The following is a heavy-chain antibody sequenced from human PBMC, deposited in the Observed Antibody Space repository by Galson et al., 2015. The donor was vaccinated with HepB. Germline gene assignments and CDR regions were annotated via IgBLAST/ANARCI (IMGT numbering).Heavy chain of an antibody. CDR1: GYTFTSYG. Sequence: SVKVSCKASGYTFTSYGISWVRQAPGQGLEWMGWISAYNGNTNYAQKLQGRVTMTTDTSTSTAYMELRSLRSDDTAVYYCARGGLSPYYGSGSYWDYWGQGTLVTVSS. D-gene: IGHD3-10*01. J-gene: IGHJ4*02. CDR3: ARGGLSPYYGSGSYWDY. CDR2: ISAYNGNT. V-gene: IGHV1-18*04.